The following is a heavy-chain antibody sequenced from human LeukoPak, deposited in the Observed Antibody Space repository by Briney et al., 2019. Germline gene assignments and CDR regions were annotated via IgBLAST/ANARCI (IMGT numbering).Heavy chain of an antibody. Sequence: PGGPLTLPCAASGFNHRSYVMHWVRQAPGKGLAWVSYISSSGSTIYYADSVKGRFTISRDNAKNSLYLQMNSLRGEDTAVYYCARDLAFYDSSGYYFYYWGQGTLVSVSS. CDR3: ARDLAFYDSSGYYFYY. V-gene: IGHV3-48*03. CDR2: ISSSGSTI. CDR1: GFNHRSYV. J-gene: IGHJ4*02. D-gene: IGHD3-22*01.